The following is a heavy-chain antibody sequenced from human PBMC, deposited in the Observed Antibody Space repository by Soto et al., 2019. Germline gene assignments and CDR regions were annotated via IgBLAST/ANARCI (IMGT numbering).Heavy chain of an antibody. Sequence: SVKVSCKASGGTFSSYAISWVRQAPGQGLEWMGGIIPIFGTANYAQKFQGRVTITADESTSTAYMELSSLRSEDTAVYYCARGPVTAIYSRGNWFDPWGQGTLVTVSS. V-gene: IGHV1-69*13. J-gene: IGHJ5*02. D-gene: IGHD2-21*02. CDR1: GGTFSSYA. CDR2: IIPIFGTA. CDR3: ARGPVTAIYSRGNWFDP.